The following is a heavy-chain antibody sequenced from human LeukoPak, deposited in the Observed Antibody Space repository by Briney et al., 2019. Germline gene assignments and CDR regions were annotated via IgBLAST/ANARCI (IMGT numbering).Heavy chain of an antibody. CDR3: VREREGSNSEH. D-gene: IGHD1-26*01. V-gene: IGHV3-53*01. J-gene: IGHJ1*01. Sequence: GGSLRLACAASGFTVSNNRLSWVRQAPGMGLEWVSTIYSDGNTYYPDSVKGRFTISRDGSKNTLYLQLNSLRTEDTAIYYCVREREGSNSEHWGQGTLVTVSS. CDR2: IYSDGNT. CDR1: GFTVSNNR.